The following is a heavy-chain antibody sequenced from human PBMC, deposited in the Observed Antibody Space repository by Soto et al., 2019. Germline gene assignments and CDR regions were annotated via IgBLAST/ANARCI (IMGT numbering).Heavy chain of an antibody. J-gene: IGHJ4*02. CDR1: GGSISSGDYY. CDR3: ARRRITIFGVVIISDYFDY. Sequence: QVQLQESGPGLVKPSQTLSLTCTVSGGSISSGDYYWSWIRQPPGKGLEWIGYIYYSGSTYYNPSLKSRVTISVDTSKNQFSLKLSSVTAADTAVYYCARRRITIFGVVIISDYFDYWGQGTLDTVSS. V-gene: IGHV4-30-4*01. CDR2: IYYSGST. D-gene: IGHD3-3*01.